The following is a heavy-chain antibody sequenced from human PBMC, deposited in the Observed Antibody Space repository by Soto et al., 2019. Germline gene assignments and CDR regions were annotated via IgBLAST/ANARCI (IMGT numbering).Heavy chain of an antibody. V-gene: IGHV3-23*01. CDR2: ISTRGANT. J-gene: IGHJ4*02. Sequence: TGGSLRLSCATSGFTFSNYAMSWVRQAPGKGREWVSGISTRGANTYYADSVRGRFTISRDNSKNTVDLQMNNLTAEDTALYYCTRETLRGGHSDNWGQGTRVTVSS. D-gene: IGHD2-15*01. CDR1: GFTFSNYA. CDR3: TRETLRGGHSDN.